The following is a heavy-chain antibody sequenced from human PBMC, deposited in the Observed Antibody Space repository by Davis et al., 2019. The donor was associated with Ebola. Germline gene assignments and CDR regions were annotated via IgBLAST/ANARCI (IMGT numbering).Heavy chain of an antibody. D-gene: IGHD1-1*01. CDR2: IYYSGST. CDR1: GGSISSGDYY. J-gene: IGHJ6*02. V-gene: IGHV4-30-4*01. Sequence: MPSETLSLTCTVSGGSISSGDYYWSWIRQPPGKGLEWIGYIYYSGSTYNNPSLKSRITISVDTSKNQFSLNLSSVTAADTAVYYCARSNWNDVIYYYFMDVWGQGTTVTVSS. CDR3: ARSNWNDVIYYYFMDV.